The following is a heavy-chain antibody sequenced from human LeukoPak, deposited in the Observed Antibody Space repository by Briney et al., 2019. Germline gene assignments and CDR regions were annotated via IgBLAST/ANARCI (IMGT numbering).Heavy chain of an antibody. V-gene: IGHV3-23*01. CDR2: INCSGDTT. Sequence: GGSLRLSCAASGFTFSIYAMTWVRQAPGKGLQWVSAINCSGDTTYYADTVRDPFTISRDNSKDTPYQQMNSLRIEDTAVYYSAKYCRSGSRSKGACFDYWGQGTLVTVSS. J-gene: IGHJ4*02. CDR3: AKYCRSGSRSKGACFDY. D-gene: IGHD1-26*01. CDR1: GFTFSIYA.